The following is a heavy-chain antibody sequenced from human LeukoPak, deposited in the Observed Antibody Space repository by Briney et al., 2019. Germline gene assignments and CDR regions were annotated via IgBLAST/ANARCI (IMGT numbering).Heavy chain of an antibody. Sequence: PGGSLRLSCAASGFTFSSYAMSWVRQAPGKGLEWVSTISNSDGNTYYAVKGRFTISRDNSKNTLYLQMNSLTAEDTAIYYCAKATGTLGNWGQGTLVTVSS. CDR3: AKATGTLGN. CDR1: GFTFSSYA. CDR2: ISNSDGNT. V-gene: IGHV3-23*01. D-gene: IGHD1-1*01. J-gene: IGHJ4*02.